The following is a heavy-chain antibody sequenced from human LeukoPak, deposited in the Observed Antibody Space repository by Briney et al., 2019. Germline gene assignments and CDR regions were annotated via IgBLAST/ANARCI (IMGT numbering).Heavy chain of an antibody. CDR1: GFTFGTYW. CDR2: IKRDGSEK. D-gene: IGHD5-24*01. J-gene: IGHJ4*02. CDR3: ARLDGFNY. Sequence: GGSLRLSCAASGFTFGTYWMTWVRQAPGKGLEWVANIKRDGSEKYYADSVKGRFTISRDNAKNSLYLQMNSLRAEDTAVYYCARLDGFNYWGQGTLVTVSS. V-gene: IGHV3-7*01.